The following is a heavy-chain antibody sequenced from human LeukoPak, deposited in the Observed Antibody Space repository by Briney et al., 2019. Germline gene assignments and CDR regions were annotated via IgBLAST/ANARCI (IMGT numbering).Heavy chain of an antibody. CDR2: ISGSGGST. V-gene: IGHV3-23*01. Sequence: GGSLRLSCAASGFTFSSSAMSWVRQAPGKGLEWVSAISGSGGSTYYADSVKGRFTISRDNSKNTLYLQMNSLRAEDTAVYYCAKDRGYMGNYYYYYMDVWGKGTTVTISS. CDR3: AKDRGYMGNYYYYYMDV. D-gene: IGHD5-12*01. J-gene: IGHJ6*03. CDR1: GFTFSSSA.